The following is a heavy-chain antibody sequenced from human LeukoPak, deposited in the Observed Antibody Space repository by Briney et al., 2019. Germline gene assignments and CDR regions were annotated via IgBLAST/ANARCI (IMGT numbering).Heavy chain of an antibody. CDR2: ISYSGST. Sequence: PSETLSLTCIVSGDSISSNHWSWIRQPLGKGLDWIGYISYSGSTSCNPSTKSRVTLSVDTSKNQFYLKLNSVTAADTAVYYCARVGRGDHTWGSYSCDHWGQGTLVTVSS. J-gene: IGHJ4*02. CDR3: ARVGRGDHTWGSYSCDH. V-gene: IGHV4-59*01. D-gene: IGHD3-16*01. CDR1: GDSISSNH.